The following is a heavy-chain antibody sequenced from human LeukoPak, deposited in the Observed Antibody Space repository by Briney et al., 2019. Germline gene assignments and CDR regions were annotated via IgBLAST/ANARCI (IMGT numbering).Heavy chain of an antibody. Sequence: PGRSLRLSCAASGFTFSSYAMHWVRRAPGKGLEWVAVISYDGSNKYYADSVKGRFTISRDNSKNTLYLQMNSLRAEDTAVYFCASGKYRYGDNWFDPWGQGTLVTVSS. CDR1: GFTFSSYA. J-gene: IGHJ5*02. D-gene: IGHD5-18*01. CDR3: ASGKYRYGDNWFDP. CDR2: ISYDGSNK. V-gene: IGHV3-30*04.